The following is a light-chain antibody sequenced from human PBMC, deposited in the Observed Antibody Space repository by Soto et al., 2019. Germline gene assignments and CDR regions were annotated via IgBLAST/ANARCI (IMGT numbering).Light chain of an antibody. Sequence: EIVLTQSPATLSLSPGERATLSCRASQSVSSYLVWYQQKPGQAPRLLIYDASNRATGIPARFSGSGSGTDFPLTISSLEPEDFAVYYCQQRSNWARTFGHGTKVE. V-gene: IGKV3-11*01. CDR3: QQRSNWART. CDR2: DAS. CDR1: QSVSSY. J-gene: IGKJ1*01.